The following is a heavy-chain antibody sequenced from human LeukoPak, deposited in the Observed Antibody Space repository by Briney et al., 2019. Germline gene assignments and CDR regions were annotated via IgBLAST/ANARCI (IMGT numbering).Heavy chain of an antibody. CDR1: GFTFSSNA. CDR3: ARCSGYGMDV. Sequence: GGSQRLSCAASGFTFSSNAMHWDRQAPGKGLEWVAVMSFDGTHIYYADSVKGRFTISRDNSKNTLYLQMNSLRTEDTAVYYCARCSGYGMDVWGQGTTVTVSS. J-gene: IGHJ6*02. CDR2: MSFDGTHI. V-gene: IGHV3-30-3*01. D-gene: IGHD3-10*02.